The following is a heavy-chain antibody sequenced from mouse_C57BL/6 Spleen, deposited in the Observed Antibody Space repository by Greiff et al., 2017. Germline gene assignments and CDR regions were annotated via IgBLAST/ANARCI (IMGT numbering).Heavy chain of an antibody. J-gene: IGHJ3*01. CDR1: GYTFTSYW. Sequence: VQLQQPGAELVKPGASVKLSCKASGYTFTSYWMQWVKQRPGQGLEWIGEIDPSDSYTNYNQKFKGKATLTVDTSSSTAYMQLSSLTSEDSAVYYCARGDLPAWFAYWGQGTLVTVSA. CDR2: IDPSDSYT. CDR3: ARGDLPAWFAY. V-gene: IGHV1-50*01.